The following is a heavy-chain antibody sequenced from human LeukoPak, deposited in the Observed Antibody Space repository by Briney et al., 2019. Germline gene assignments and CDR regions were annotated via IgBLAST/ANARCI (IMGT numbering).Heavy chain of an antibody. CDR1: GGSISSYY. J-gene: IGHJ4*02. Sequence: PSETLSPTCTVSGGSISSYYWSWIRQPPGKGLEWIGYIYYSGSTNYNPSLKSRVTISVDTSKNQFSLKLSSVTAADTAVYYCARRATVTRSPFDYWGQGTLVTVSS. V-gene: IGHV4-59*01. CDR2: IYYSGST. D-gene: IGHD4-17*01. CDR3: ARRATVTRSPFDY.